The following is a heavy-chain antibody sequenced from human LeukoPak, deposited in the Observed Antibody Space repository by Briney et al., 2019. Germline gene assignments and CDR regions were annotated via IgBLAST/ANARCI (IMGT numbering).Heavy chain of an antibody. CDR1: GGAITNYY. CDR3: ASLPLGYSNWFDP. CDR2: IYYTGST. Sequence: SETLSLTCGVSGGAITNYYWNWIRQAPGKGLEWLGYIYYTGSTTYNPSVKSRITISLDTSKKQISLKLRSVTAADTAVYYCASLPLGYSNWFDPWGQGTLVTVSS. J-gene: IGHJ5*02. D-gene: IGHD4-11*01. V-gene: IGHV4-59*01.